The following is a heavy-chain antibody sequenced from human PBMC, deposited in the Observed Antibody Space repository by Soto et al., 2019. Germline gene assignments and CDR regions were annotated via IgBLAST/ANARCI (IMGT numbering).Heavy chain of an antibody. D-gene: IGHD2-15*01. Sequence: SQTPSLTCAISRDSVSSNSAALDWIRQSPSRGLEWLGRTYYRSKWYNDYAVSVKSRITINPDTSKNQFSLQLNSVTPEDTAVYYCAREHCRGGSCNSGIDPWGQGTLVTVSS. CDR2: TYYRSKWYN. J-gene: IGHJ5*02. V-gene: IGHV6-1*01. CDR3: AREHCRGGSCNSGIDP. CDR1: RDSVSSNSAA.